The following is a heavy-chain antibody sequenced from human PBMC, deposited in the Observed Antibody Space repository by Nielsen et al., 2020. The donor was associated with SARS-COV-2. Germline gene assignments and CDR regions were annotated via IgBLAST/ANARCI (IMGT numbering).Heavy chain of an antibody. CDR2: IYYSGST. V-gene: IGHV4-61*08. Sequence: SETLSLTCTVSGGSISSGDYYWNWVRQPPGKGLEWIGHIYYSGSTNYNPSLKSRVTISVDTSKNQFSLKLSSVTAADTAVYYCARASPAEDAFDIWGQGTMVTVSS. J-gene: IGHJ3*02. CDR1: GGSISSGDYY. CDR3: ARASPAEDAFDI.